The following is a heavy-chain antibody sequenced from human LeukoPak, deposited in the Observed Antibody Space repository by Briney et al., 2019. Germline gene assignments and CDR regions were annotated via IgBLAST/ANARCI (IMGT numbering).Heavy chain of an antibody. CDR1: GFNFRNHA. CDR2: ISGSGGST. J-gene: IGHJ5*02. V-gene: IGHV3-23*01. CDR3: VKAMTSVVTPGAS. D-gene: IGHD4-23*01. Sequence: QAGGSLRLSCAASGFNFRNHAMSWVRQASGKGLEWVSVISGSGGSTYYGDSVKGRFTISRDNSKNTLYLQMNSLRAEDTAVYFCVKAMTSVVTPGASWGQGTLVTVSS.